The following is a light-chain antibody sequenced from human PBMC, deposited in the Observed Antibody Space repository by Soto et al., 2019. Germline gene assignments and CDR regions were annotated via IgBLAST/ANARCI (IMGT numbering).Light chain of an antibody. CDR3: QQYFNIHLT. V-gene: IGKV4-1*01. CDR1: QSVLNTSKNQSS. Sequence: DVVITQSPDSLAVSLGEGATINCKSSQSVLNTSKNQSSLAWYQHKPGQPPKLPIYWASTRESGVPDRISGSGSGTDFTLTISSLQVEVVVVYFCQQYFNIHLTLGQGTKVDIK. CDR2: WAS. J-gene: IGKJ1*01.